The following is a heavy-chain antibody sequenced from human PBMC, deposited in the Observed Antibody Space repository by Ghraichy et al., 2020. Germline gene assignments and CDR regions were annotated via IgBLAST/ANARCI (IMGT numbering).Heavy chain of an antibody. V-gene: IGHV3-23*01. CDR3: EKDLIVVIPVAPIGRGG. CDR2: ISGSGGST. D-gene: IGHD2-2*01. Sequence: GGSLRLSCAASGFTFSSCAMSWVRQAPGKGLEWVSAISGSGGSTYYADSVKGRFTISRDNSKNTLYLQMNSLRAEDTAVYYCEKDLIVVIPVAPIGRGGWGQGTLVTVSS. CDR1: GFTFSSCA. J-gene: IGHJ4*02.